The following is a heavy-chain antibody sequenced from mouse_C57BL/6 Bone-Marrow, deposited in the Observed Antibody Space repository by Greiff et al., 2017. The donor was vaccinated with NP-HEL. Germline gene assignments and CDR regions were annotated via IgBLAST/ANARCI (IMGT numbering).Heavy chain of an antibody. CDR3: ARNLGRYAMDY. Sequence: VQLQQSGPELVKPGASVKISCKASGYTFTDYYMNWVKQSHGKSLEWIGDINPNNGGTSYNQKFKGKATLTVDKSSSTAYMELRSLTSEDSAVYYCARNLGRYAMDYWGQGTSVTVSS. CDR2: INPNNGGT. J-gene: IGHJ4*01. CDR1: GYTFTDYY. V-gene: IGHV1-26*01. D-gene: IGHD4-1*01.